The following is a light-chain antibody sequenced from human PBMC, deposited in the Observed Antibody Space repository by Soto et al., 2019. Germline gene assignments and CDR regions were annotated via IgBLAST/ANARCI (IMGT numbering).Light chain of an antibody. CDR3: QQTYTTRTWT. J-gene: IGKJ1*01. Sequence: DIQMTQSASTLSASLGDRVSITWRASQRVNTCLAWYQQKPGKAPTLLIYDASSLQSGVPSRFSGSGSGTDFTLTISSLQPEDFATYYCQQTYTTRTWTFGQGTKVDIK. V-gene: IGKV1-39*01. CDR2: DAS. CDR1: QRVNTC.